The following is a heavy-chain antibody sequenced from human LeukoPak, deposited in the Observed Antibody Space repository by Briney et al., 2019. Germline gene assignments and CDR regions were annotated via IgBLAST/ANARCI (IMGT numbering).Heavy chain of an antibody. CDR2: IYPDHSDT. CDR1: GYTFTSYW. V-gene: IGHV5-51*01. J-gene: IGHJ3*02. D-gene: IGHD6-13*01. Sequence: GESLKISCKGSGYTFTSYWIGWVRQMPGKGLEWMGIIYPDHSDTRYSPSFQGQVTISADKSISTAYLQWSSLKASDTAMYYCARHGGIAAANDAFDIWGQGTMVTVSS. CDR3: ARHGGIAAANDAFDI.